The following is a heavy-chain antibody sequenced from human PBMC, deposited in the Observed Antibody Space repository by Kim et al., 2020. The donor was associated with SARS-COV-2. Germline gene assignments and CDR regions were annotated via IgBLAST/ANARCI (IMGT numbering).Heavy chain of an antibody. V-gene: IGHV3-15*01. Sequence: DYAAPVKGRFTISRDDSKNTLYLQMNSLKTEDTAVYYCSRAVAHYWYFDLWGRGTLVTVSS. D-gene: IGHD6-19*01. CDR3: SRAVAHYWYFDL. J-gene: IGHJ2*01.